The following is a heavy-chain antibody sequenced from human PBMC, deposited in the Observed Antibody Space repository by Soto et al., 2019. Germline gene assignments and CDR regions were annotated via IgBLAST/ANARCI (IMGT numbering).Heavy chain of an antibody. J-gene: IGHJ4*02. Sequence: QVQVVQSGAEAKRPGASVKVSCKVAGYTFTPYFIHWVRQAPGQGLEWMGCINPNSGGTNYPQKFLDRVTMTLATSSSTAHMELSSLKSDDTAVYFCATDKEGTTLFGFEYWGQGTLVTVSS. D-gene: IGHD1-1*01. CDR1: GYTFTPYF. CDR3: ATDKEGTTLFGFEY. V-gene: IGHV1-2*02. CDR2: INPNSGGT.